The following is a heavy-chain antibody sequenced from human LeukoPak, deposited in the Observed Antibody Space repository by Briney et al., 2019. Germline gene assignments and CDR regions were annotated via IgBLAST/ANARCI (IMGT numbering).Heavy chain of an antibody. Sequence: PSETLSLTCTVPGGSISSYYWSSIPQTPGKVHERIGYIYYSGSTNSNPSLKSRVTISIDTSKKQFSLKLSSVTAADTAVYYCARELGPLQGRTFDMWGQGTMVTVSS. CDR3: ARELGPLQGRTFDM. CDR2: IYYSGST. CDR1: GGSISSYY. D-gene: IGHD3-16*01. V-gene: IGHV4-59*01. J-gene: IGHJ3*02.